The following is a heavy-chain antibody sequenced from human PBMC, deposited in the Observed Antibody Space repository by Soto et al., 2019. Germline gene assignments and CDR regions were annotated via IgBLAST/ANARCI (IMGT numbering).Heavy chain of an antibody. V-gene: IGHV1-69*13. CDR1: GGTFSSYA. J-gene: IGHJ3*02. D-gene: IGHD3-10*01. CDR2: IIPIFGTA. CDR3: ARGARGHAFDI. Sequence: AASVKVSCKASGGTFSSYAISWVRQAPGQGLEWMGGIIPIFGTANYAQKFQGRVTITADESTSTAYMELSSLRSEDTAVYYCARGARGHAFDIWGQGTMVTVSS.